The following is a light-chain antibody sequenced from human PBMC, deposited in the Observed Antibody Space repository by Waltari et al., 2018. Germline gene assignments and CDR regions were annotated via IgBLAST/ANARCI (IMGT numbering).Light chain of an antibody. J-gene: IGLJ2*01. CDR2: EID. CDR3: SSWTDSSRTGKLS. V-gene: IGLV2-8*01. Sequence: QSALTQPPSASGSAGQSVTISCTGTTTDPRNFKCVSWYQQHPGKAPKLILYEIDRRPSGVPYRFSGSKSGDAASLTVSGLQAEDEAIYFCSSWTDSSRTGKLSFGGGTKLTVL. CDR1: TTDPRNFKC.